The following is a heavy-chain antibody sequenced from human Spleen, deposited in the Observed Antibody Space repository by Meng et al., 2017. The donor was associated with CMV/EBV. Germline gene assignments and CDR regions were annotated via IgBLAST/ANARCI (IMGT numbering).Heavy chain of an antibody. V-gene: IGHV3-11*04. CDR1: GFTFRDYY. CDR3: ARDRQSPPDY. CDR2: IGGIGRTI. Sequence: LSCAASGFTFRDYYMSWIRQAPGKGLEWVSYIGGIGRTIFYADSVKGRFTISRDNAKNSLYLQMNRLRAEDTAVYYCARDRQSPPDYWGQGTLVTVSS. J-gene: IGHJ4*02.